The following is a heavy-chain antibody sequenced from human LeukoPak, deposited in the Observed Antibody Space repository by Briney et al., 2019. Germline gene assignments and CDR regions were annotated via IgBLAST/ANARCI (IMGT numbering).Heavy chain of an antibody. CDR3: ASKPGYYDSSGYYRDY. D-gene: IGHD3-22*01. CDR1: GFTFSDYY. Sequence: GGSLRLSCAASGFTFSDYYMSWLPQAPGKALEGVSYLSSSGSTIYYADSVKGRFTISRDNAKNSLYLQMNSLRAEDTAVYYCASKPGYYDSSGYYRDYWGQGTLVTVSS. V-gene: IGHV3-11*01. J-gene: IGHJ4*02. CDR2: LSSSGSTI.